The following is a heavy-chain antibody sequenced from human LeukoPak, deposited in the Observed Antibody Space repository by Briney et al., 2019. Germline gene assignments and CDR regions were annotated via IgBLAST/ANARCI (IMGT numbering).Heavy chain of an antibody. CDR1: GYTFTNYL. CDR2: ITPSVDTT. D-gene: IGHD2-8*02. J-gene: IGHJ4*02. Sequence: ASGKVSCKASGYTFTNYLLHWVRQAPGQGLEWVGRITPSVDTTNYAQKFRDRVTMTRDTSTSTDYMELSSLRSEDTAVYHCVREESGGYFDYWGQGTLVTVSP. V-gene: IGHV1-46*01. CDR3: VREESGGYFDY.